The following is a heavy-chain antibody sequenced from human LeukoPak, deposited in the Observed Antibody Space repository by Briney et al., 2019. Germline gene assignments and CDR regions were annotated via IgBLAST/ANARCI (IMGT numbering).Heavy chain of an antibody. CDR1: GYTFTSYG. CDR3: ARDRTRDQLLRSVDWFDP. CDR2: ISAYNGNT. V-gene: IGHV1-18*01. D-gene: IGHD2-2*01. J-gene: IGHJ5*02. Sequence: ASVKVSCKASGYTFTSYGFSWVRQAPGQGLEWMGWISAYNGNTNYAQKLQGRVTMTTDTSTSTAYMELRSLRSDDTAVYYCARDRTRDQLLRSVDWFDPWGQGTLVTVSS.